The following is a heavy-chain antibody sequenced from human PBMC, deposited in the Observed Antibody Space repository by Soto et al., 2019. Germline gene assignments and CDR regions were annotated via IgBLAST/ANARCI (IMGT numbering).Heavy chain of an antibody. V-gene: IGHV4-39*01. CDR1: GGSISSSSYY. CDR3: ARTRIAAAVYYFDY. D-gene: IGHD6-13*01. J-gene: IGHJ4*02. Sequence: PSETLSLTCTVSGGSISSSSYYWGWIRPPPGKGLEWIGSIYYSGSTYYNPSLKSRVTISVDTSKNQFSLKLSSVTAADTAVYYCARTRIAAAVYYFDYWGQGTLVTVSS. CDR2: IYYSGST.